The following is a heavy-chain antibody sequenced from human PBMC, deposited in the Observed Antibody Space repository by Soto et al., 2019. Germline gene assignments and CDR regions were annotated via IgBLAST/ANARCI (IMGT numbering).Heavy chain of an antibody. CDR1: GYTFTSYD. Sequence: QVQLVQSGAEVKKPGASVKVSCKASGYTFTSYDINWVRQATGQGLEWMGWMNPNSGNTGYAQKFQGRVTRARNTSISTAYMELSSLRSEDTAVYYCARGSAYYYGMDVWGQGPTVTVSS. CDR2: MNPNSGNT. CDR3: ARGSAYYYGMDV. V-gene: IGHV1-8*01. J-gene: IGHJ6*02.